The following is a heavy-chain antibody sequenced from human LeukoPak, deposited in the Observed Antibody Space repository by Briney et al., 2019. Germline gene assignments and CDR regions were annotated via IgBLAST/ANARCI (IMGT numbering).Heavy chain of an antibody. D-gene: IGHD2-21*02. J-gene: IGHJ1*01. CDR2: IYHSGST. CDR3: ARHSPTTAPFQH. CDR1: GYSISSGYY. Sequence: SETLSLTCAVSGYSISSGYYWGWIRQPPGKGLEWIGSIYHSGSTYYNPSLKSRVTISVDTSKNQFSLKLSSVTAADTAVYYCARHSPTTAPFQHWAQGTLVTVSS. V-gene: IGHV4-38-2*01.